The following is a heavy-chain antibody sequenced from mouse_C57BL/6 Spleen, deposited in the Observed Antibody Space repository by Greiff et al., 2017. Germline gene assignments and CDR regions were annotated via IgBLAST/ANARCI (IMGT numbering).Heavy chain of an antibody. J-gene: IGHJ4*01. CDR1: GYAFSSSW. D-gene: IGHD2-5*01. CDR2: IYPGDGDT. Sequence: QVQLQQSGPELVKPGASVKISCKASGYAFSSSWMNWVKQRPGKGLEWIGRIYPGDGDTNYNGKFKGKATLTADKSSSTAYMQLSSLTSEDSAVYFCAREGNYSNYDYAMDYWGQGTSVTVSS. CDR3: AREGNYSNYDYAMDY. V-gene: IGHV1-82*01.